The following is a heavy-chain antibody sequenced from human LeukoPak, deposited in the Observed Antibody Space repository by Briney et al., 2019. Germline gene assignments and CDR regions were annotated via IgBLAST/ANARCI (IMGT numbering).Heavy chain of an antibody. CDR2: ISNSGST. CDR1: GGYVNRGTFF. D-gene: IGHD3-22*01. J-gene: IGHJ4*02. V-gene: IGHV4-61*01. CDR3: ARSPSGYRFDS. Sequence: SETLSLTCAVSGGYVNRGTFFWTWIRKPPGKGLEWIGYISNSGSTNYHPSLKGRVTISSDTSKTQFTPKLTSVTAADTAVYYCARSPSGYRFDSWGQGTLVTVSS.